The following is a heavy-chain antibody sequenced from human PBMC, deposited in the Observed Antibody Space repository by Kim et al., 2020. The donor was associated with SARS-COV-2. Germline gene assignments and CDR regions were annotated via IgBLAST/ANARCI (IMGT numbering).Heavy chain of an antibody. V-gene: IGHV3-23*01. Sequence: GRSLRLSCAASGFTFSSYAMSWVRQAPGKGLEWVSGISGSGSSTYYTDSVKGRFTISRDNSKNTLYLQMNSLRAEATAVYYGAKEADPGSSSSVLWYFDLWGRGTLVTVSS. CDR1: GFTFSSYA. CDR2: ISGSGSST. J-gene: IGHJ2*01. D-gene: IGHD6-6*01. CDR3: AKEADPGSSSSVLWYFDL.